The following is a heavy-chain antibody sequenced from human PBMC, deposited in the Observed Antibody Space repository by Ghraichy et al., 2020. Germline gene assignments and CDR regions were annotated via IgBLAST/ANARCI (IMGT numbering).Heavy chain of an antibody. D-gene: IGHD2-15*01. CDR3: AKCPYCSGGSCHSGELD. CDR2: ISYDGSNE. V-gene: IGHV3-30*18. CDR1: GFIFSSYG. J-gene: IGHJ4*02. Sequence: GGSLRLSCAASGFIFSSYGMYWVRQAPGKGLEWVADISYDGSNEFYADSVKGRFTISRDNSKNTLYLQVNSLRIEDTAVYYCAKCPYCSGGSCHSGELDWGQGTLVTVSS.